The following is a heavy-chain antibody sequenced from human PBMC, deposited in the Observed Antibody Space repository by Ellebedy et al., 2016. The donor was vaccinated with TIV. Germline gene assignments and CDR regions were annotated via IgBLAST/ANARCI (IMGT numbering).Heavy chain of an antibody. CDR2: ISGSGGNT. J-gene: IGHJ4*02. CDR1: GFSFSRYA. D-gene: IGHD1-26*01. Sequence: PGGSLRLSCAASGFSFSRYAMSWVRQAPGKGLEWVSIISGSGGNTYHADSVKGRFTISRDDSKNTPYLQMNSLKAEDTAVYYCAKSQVGATYFDYWGQGTLVTVSS. CDR3: AKSQVGATYFDY. V-gene: IGHV3-23*01.